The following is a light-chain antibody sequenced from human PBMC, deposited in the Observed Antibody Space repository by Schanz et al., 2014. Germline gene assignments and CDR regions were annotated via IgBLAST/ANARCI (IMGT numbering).Light chain of an antibody. Sequence: QSVLTQPPSVSAAPGQKVTISCSGSSSNIKNNYVSWYQQLPRTAPKLLIYDNNKRASGIPDRFSGSKSGTSATLGITGLQTGDEADYYCGTWDSSVSAGVFGGGTKLTVL. CDR1: SSNIKNNY. J-gene: IGLJ3*02. CDR3: GTWDSSVSAGV. CDR2: DNN. V-gene: IGLV1-51*01.